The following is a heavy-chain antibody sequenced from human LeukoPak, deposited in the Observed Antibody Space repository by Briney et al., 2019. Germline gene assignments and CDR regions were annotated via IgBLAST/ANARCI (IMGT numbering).Heavy chain of an antibody. CDR2: ITYDGSNK. Sequence: PGGSLRLSCAASGFTFSSYGTNWVRQAPAKGLEWVAIITYDGSNKYYADSVKGRFTISRDNSKNTLYLQMNSLRAEDTAVYYCAKSTTVAQRGYFDCWGQGSLVSVSS. V-gene: IGHV3-30*18. D-gene: IGHD4-23*01. J-gene: IGHJ4*02. CDR3: AKSTTVAQRGYFDC. CDR1: GFTFSSYG.